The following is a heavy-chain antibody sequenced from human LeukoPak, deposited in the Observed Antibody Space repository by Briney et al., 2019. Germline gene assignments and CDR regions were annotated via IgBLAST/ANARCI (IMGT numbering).Heavy chain of an antibody. J-gene: IGHJ4*02. CDR3: VKGSSSSRPYYLDY. CDR2: ITDSGGDT. D-gene: IGHD6-6*01. Sequence: GGSLRHSCAASGFTFSSCAMSWVRQAPGEGLDWFSAITDSGGDTYYADSLKGRFTISRDNSKNTLFLQMNSLRAEDTAVYYCVKGSSSSRPYYLDYWGQGTLVTVSS. V-gene: IGHV3-23*01. CDR1: GFTFSSCA.